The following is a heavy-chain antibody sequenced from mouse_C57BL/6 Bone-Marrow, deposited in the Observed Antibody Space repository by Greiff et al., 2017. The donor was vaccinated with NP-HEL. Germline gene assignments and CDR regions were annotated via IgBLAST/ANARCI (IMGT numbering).Heavy chain of an antibody. J-gene: IGHJ4*01. D-gene: IGHD3-2*02. Sequence: QVQLQQSGAELVRPGTLVKVSCKASGYAFTNYLIEWVKQRPGQGLEWIGVINPGSGGTNYNEKFKGKATLTADKSSSTAYMQLSSLTSEDSAVYFCAARQLRLHYYAMDYWGQGTSVTVSS. CDR1: GYAFTNYL. CDR3: AARQLRLHYYAMDY. V-gene: IGHV1-54*01. CDR2: INPGSGGT.